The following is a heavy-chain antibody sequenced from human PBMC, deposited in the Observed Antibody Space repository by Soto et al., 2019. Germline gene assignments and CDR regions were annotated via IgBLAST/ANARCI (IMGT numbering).Heavy chain of an antibody. V-gene: IGHV5-51*01. Sequence: GESLKISCKASGYIFIDYWIGWVRQMPGKGLEWMGIVYPRDSDTRYSPSFQGQVTISADRSTGTAFLQWRSLKASDTALYYCARPPLPGYSIHFNSLGQGTLVTVSP. J-gene: IGHJ4*02. CDR1: GYIFIDYW. D-gene: IGHD2-15*01. CDR2: VYPRDSDT. CDR3: ARPPLPGYSIHFNS.